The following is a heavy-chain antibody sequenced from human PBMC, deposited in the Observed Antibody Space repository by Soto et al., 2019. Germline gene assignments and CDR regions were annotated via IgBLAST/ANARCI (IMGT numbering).Heavy chain of an antibody. D-gene: IGHD3-16*02. CDR3: ARGGRGIMITFRGVIAPVAFDI. V-gene: IGHV1-69*13. Sequence: GASVKVSCKASGGTFSSYAISWVRQAPGQGLEWMGGIIPIFGTANYAQKFQGRVTITADESTSTAYMELSSLRSEDTAVYYCARGGRGIMITFRGVIAPVAFDIWGQGTMVTVS. J-gene: IGHJ3*02. CDR2: IIPIFGTA. CDR1: GGTFSSYA.